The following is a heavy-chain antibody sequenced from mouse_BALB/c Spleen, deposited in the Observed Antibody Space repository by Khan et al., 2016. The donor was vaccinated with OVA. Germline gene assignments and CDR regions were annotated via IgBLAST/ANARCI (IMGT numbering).Heavy chain of an antibody. CDR3: ARPSTTEYDYFMDY. Sequence: EVQLVESGGDLVQTGGSLKLSCAASGFTFSSYTMSWVRQTPEKRLEWVAFISNGGSSAYYPDTVKGRFTISRDHVKNTLYLQMSSLKSDDTAIYCCARPSTTEYDYFMDYWGQGTSVTVSS. CDR1: GFTFSSYT. CDR2: ISNGGSSA. V-gene: IGHV5-12-2*01. D-gene: IGHD1-1*01. J-gene: IGHJ4*01.